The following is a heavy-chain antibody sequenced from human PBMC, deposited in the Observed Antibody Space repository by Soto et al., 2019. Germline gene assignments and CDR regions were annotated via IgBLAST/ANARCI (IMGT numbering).Heavy chain of an antibody. CDR1: GYTFTGYY. D-gene: IGHD6-19*01. V-gene: IGHV1-2*02. CDR3: ARGGHSSGYYYYYGMDV. J-gene: IGHJ6*02. CDR2: INPNSGGT. Sequence: ASVKVSCKASGYTFTGYYMHWVRQAPGQGLEWMGWINPNSGGTNYAQKFQGRVTMTSDTSISTAYMELSRLRSDDTAVYYCARGGHSSGYYYYYGMDVWGQGTTVTVSS.